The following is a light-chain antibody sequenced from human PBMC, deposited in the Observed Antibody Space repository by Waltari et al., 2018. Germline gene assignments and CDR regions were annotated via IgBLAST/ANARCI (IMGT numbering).Light chain of an antibody. CDR3: QSYNDSRRV. V-gene: IGLV6-57*01. CDR2: EDD. Sequence: NFVLTQPHSVSESPGKPVTLSCFRTRGSISDSYVSWYQQRPGSSPTTVIYEDDHRPSGVPDRFSGSVDSSSNSASLTISGLKTEDEADYYCQSYNDSRRVFGGGTKLTVL. CDR1: RGSISDSY. J-gene: IGLJ3*02.